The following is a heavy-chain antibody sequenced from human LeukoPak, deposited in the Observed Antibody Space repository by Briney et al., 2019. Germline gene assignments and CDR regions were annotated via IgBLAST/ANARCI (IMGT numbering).Heavy chain of an antibody. J-gene: IGHJ4*02. V-gene: IGHV1-2*02. CDR1: GYTFTGYY. D-gene: IGHD3-22*01. Sequence: ASVKVSCKASGYTFTGYYMHWVRQAPGQGLEWMGWINPNSGGTNYAQKFQSRVTMTRDTSISTAYMELSRLRSDDTAVYYCARDVVVWSSGRPTPENDYWGQGTLVTVSS. CDR3: ARDVVVWSSGRPTPENDY. CDR2: INPNSGGT.